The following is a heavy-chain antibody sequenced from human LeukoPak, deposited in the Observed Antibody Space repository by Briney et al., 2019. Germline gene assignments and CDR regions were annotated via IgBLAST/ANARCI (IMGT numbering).Heavy chain of an antibody. J-gene: IGHJ4*02. CDR2: INYSGST. CDR1: GGSVSSTTYY. CDR3: ARYVVYGSGKYYFDY. D-gene: IGHD3-10*01. Sequence: LETLSLTCTVSGGSVSSTTYYWSWIRQPPGKGLEWIASINYSGSTYYNPSLKSRVTISVDTSENQFSLKLSSVTAADTAVYYCARYVVYGSGKYYFDYWGREPWSPSLQ. V-gene: IGHV4-39*01.